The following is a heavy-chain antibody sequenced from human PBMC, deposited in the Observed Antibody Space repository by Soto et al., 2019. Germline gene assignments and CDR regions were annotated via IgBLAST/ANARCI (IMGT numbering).Heavy chain of an antibody. CDR3: ASSSLYGMDV. V-gene: IGHV4-30-4*01. CDR2: IHSSGSI. Sequence: SETLSLTCTVSGGSISSDDYYWSWIRQAPGRGLEWIGYIHSSGSIYYNPSLKSRATMSIDTAGNQFSLKVGSVTAADTAVYYCASSSLYGMDVWGQGTTVT. J-gene: IGHJ6*02. CDR1: GGSISSDDYY.